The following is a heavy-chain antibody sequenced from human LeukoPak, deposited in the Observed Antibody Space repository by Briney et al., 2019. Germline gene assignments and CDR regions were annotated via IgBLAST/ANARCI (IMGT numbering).Heavy chain of an antibody. CDR1: GGAISGYD. CDR2: IYYRGST. CDR3: ARLSLILEWYYGMDV. D-gene: IGHD3-3*01. J-gene: IGHJ6*02. Sequence: PSETLYVTCTGSGGAISGYDWNWILEPPGKGLVGIGNIYYRGSTNYNPSLKSGVTMSVDTSKKQFSRKLGSVTAADTAVYYCARLSLILEWYYGMDVWGQGTTVTVSS. V-gene: IGHV4-59*08.